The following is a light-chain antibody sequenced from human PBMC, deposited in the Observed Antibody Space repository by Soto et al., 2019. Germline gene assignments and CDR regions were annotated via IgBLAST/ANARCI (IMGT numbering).Light chain of an antibody. CDR3: QQYNSNPLS. CDR2: KTS. V-gene: IGKV1-5*03. J-gene: IGKJ4*01. Sequence: DIQMTQSPSTLSASVGDRVTITCRASQSFSTWLAWYQQKPGKAPNLLIYKTSILESGVPSRFSGSVSGTDFTLTISSLQPDDFATYYCQQYNSNPLSFGGGTKVEIK. CDR1: QSFSTW.